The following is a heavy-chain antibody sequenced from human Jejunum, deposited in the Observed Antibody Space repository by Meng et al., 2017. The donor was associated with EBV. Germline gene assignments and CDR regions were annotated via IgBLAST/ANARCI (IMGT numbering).Heavy chain of an antibody. Sequence: QGQLVKSGFELKKPGAAAKVSCKASGYIFTSDAINWVRQTPGHGLEWMGWINTNTGKPMYVQGFTGRFVFSLDNSVNTAYLQINSLQTDDTAVYYCARGSNWFDRWGQGTLVTVSS. CDR1: GYIFTSDA. CDR3: ARGSNWFDR. J-gene: IGHJ5*02. CDR2: INTNTGKP. V-gene: IGHV7-4-1*02.